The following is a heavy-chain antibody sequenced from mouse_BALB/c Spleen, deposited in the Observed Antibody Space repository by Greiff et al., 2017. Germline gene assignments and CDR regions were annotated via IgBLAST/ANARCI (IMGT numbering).Heavy chain of an antibody. CDR3: ARGGYDYDLAWFAY. J-gene: IGHJ3*01. V-gene: IGHV1-18*01. Sequence: VQLKESGPELVKPGASMKISCKASGYSFTGYTMNWVKQSHGKNLEWIGLINPYNGGTSYNQKFKGKATLTVDKSSSTAYMELLSLTSEDSAVYYCARGGYDYDLAWFAYWGQGTLVTVSA. D-gene: IGHD2-4*01. CDR2: INPYNGGT. CDR1: GYSFTGYT.